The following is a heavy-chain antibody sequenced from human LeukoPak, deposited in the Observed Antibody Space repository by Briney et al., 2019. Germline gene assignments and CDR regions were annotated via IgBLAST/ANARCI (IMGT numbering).Heavy chain of an antibody. CDR2: ISSSSSYI. D-gene: IGHD4-17*01. CDR3: ARDPATVTKENRKTYYYYMDV. Sequence: GGSLRLSCAASGFTFSSYSMNWVRQAPGKGLEWVSPISSSSSYIYYAYPVKGRFTISRDNDNNSLYLEINSLRAEDTAVYYCARDPATVTKENRKTYYYYMDVWGKGTTVTVSS. CDR1: GFTFSSYS. J-gene: IGHJ6*03. V-gene: IGHV3-21*01.